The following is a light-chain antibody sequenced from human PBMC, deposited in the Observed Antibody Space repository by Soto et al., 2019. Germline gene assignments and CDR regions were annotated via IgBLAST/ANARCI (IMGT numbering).Light chain of an antibody. CDR2: KVS. V-gene: IGKV2-30*01. CDR1: QSLLYSDGNTY. Sequence: DVVMTQSPLSLPVTLGQPASISCRSSQSLLYSDGNTYLNWFHQRPGQSPRRLIYKVSILDSGVPDRVSGTGSGTDFTLSMSSVEADDVGIYYCMQATHWPRTFGQGTRLDIK. CDR3: MQATHWPRT. J-gene: IGKJ1*01.